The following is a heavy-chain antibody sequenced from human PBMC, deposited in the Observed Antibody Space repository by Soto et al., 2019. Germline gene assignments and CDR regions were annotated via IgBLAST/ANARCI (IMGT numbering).Heavy chain of an antibody. CDR3: ARGSGVVAAIGRYFDY. J-gene: IGHJ4*02. Sequence: PSETLSLTCAVYGGSSSGYYWSWIRQPPGKGLEWIGEINHSGSTNYNPSLKSRVTISVDTSKNQFSLKLSSVTAADTAVYYCARGSGVVAAIGRYFDYWGQGTLVTVSS. D-gene: IGHD2-15*01. V-gene: IGHV4-34*01. CDR2: INHSGST. CDR1: GGSSSGYY.